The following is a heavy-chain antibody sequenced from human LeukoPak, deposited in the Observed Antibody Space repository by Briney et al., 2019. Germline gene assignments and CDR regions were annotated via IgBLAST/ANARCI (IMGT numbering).Heavy chain of an antibody. V-gene: IGHV4-59*01. J-gene: IGHJ6*02. CDR3: ARAKRYSYAPSGMDV. Sequence: PSETLSLTCTVSVGFISSYYWSWIRQPPGKGLEGVGYIYYSGSTNYNPSLKSRVTISVDTSKNQFSLKLSSVTAADTAVYYCARAKRYSYAPSGMDVWGQGTTVTVSS. CDR2: IYYSGST. CDR1: VGFISSYY. D-gene: IGHD5-18*01.